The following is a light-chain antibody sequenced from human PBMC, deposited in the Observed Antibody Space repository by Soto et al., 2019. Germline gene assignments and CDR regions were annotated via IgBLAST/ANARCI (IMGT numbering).Light chain of an antibody. CDR3: SSYAGSNNV. CDR1: SSDVGGYNF. Sequence: QSALTQPPSASGSPGQSVTISCTGTSSDVGGYNFVSWYQQHPDKAPKLMIYEVSKRPSGVPDRFSGSKSGNTASLTVSGLQAEDEADYYCSSYAGSNNVFGTGTKVTVL. J-gene: IGLJ1*01. CDR2: EVS. V-gene: IGLV2-8*01.